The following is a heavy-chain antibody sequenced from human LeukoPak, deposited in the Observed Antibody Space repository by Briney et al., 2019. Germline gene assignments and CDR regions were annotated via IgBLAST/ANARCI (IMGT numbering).Heavy chain of an antibody. J-gene: IGHJ4*02. D-gene: IGHD1-14*01. CDR1: GFIFSSYA. CDR2: ISASGGST. CDR3: AKGPPLPALD. V-gene: IGHV3-23*01. Sequence: GGSLRLYCAASGFIFSSYAMSCVRTAPAKGLEWVSAISASGGSTYYADSVKGRFTISRDNSKNTLYLQMNSLRAEDTAVYYCAKGPPLPALDWGQGTLVTVSS.